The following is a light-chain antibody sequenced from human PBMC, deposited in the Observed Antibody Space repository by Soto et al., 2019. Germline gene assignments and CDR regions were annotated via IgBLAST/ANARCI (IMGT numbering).Light chain of an antibody. CDR3: NSDTSNNTYV. V-gene: IGLV2-14*03. Sequence: QSALTQPASVSGSPGQAITISCSGTSSDVGAFNYVSWYQQHQGKAPKLMIYDVSNRPSGVSNRFSGSKSGNTASLTISGLRAEDEADYYCNSDTSNNTYVFGTGTKVTVL. J-gene: IGLJ1*01. CDR2: DVS. CDR1: SSDVGAFNY.